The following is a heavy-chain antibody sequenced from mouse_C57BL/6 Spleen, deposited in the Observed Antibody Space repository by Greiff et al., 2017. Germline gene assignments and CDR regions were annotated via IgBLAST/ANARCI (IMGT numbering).Heavy chain of an antibody. CDR3: ARHGNWDKDYYFDY. Sequence: EVQVVESGGDLVKPGGSLKLSCAASGFTFSSYGMSWVRQTPDKRLEWVATISSGGSYTYYPDSVKGRFTISRDNAKNTLYLQMSSLKSEDTAMYYCARHGNWDKDYYFDYWGQGTTLTVSS. V-gene: IGHV5-6*01. CDR1: GFTFSSYG. J-gene: IGHJ2*01. D-gene: IGHD4-1*01. CDR2: ISSGGSYT.